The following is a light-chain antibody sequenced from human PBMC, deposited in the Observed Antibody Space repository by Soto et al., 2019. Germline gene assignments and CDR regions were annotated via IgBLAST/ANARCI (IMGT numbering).Light chain of an antibody. CDR2: GAS. CDR1: QSVDSRY. Sequence: EIVLTQSPGTLSLSPGERATLSCRASQSVDSRYFSWYQQRPGQAPRLLIYGASIRATAFPGRFSGSGSGTDFTLTISRLEPEDFAVYYCQQYGTSPPYTFGQGTKLEIK. J-gene: IGKJ2*01. CDR3: QQYGTSPPYT. V-gene: IGKV3-20*01.